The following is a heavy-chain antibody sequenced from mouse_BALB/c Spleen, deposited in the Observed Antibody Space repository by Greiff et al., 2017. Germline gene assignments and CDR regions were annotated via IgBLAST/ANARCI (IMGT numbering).Heavy chain of an antibody. CDR3: ARALYYGSSYDFDY. D-gene: IGHD1-1*01. J-gene: IGHJ2*01. Sequence: EVQLVESGGGLVKPGGSLKLSCAASGFTFSSYAMSWVRQTPEKRLEWVASISSGGSTYYPDSVKGRFTISRDNARNILYLQMSSLRSEDTAMYYCARALYYGSSYDFDYWGQGTTLTVSS. CDR1: GFTFSSYA. V-gene: IGHV5-6-5*01. CDR2: ISSGGST.